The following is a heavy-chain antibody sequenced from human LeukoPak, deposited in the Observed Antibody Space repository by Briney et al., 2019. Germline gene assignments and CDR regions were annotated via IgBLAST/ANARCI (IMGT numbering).Heavy chain of an antibody. CDR3: ARGPSWASWTPPNFNWFDP. Sequence: SVKVSCKASGGTFSSYAISWVRQAPGQGLGWMGGIIPIFGTANYAQKFQGRVTITADESTSTAYMELRSLRSDDTAVYYCARGPSWASWTPPNFNWFDPWGQGTLVTVSS. CDR1: GGTFSSYA. J-gene: IGHJ5*02. D-gene: IGHD1-14*01. V-gene: IGHV1-69*13. CDR2: IIPIFGTA.